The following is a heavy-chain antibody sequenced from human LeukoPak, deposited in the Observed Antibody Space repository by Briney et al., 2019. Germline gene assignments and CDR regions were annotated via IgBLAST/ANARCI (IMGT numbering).Heavy chain of an antibody. J-gene: IGHJ6*03. CDR1: GFTFSSYA. CDR3: ARVTKGYSSGWYLGYYYMDV. V-gene: IGHV3-23*01. Sequence: GGSLRLSCAASGFTFSSYAMSWVRQAPGKGLEWVSAISGSGGSTYYADSVKGRFTISRDNAKNSLYLQMNSLRAEDTAVYYCARVTKGYSSGWYLGYYYMDVWGKGTTVTVSS. D-gene: IGHD6-19*01. CDR2: ISGSGGST.